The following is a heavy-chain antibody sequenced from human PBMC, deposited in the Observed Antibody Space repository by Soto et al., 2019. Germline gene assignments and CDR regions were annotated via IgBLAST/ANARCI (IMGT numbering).Heavy chain of an antibody. D-gene: IGHD3-10*01. CDR1: GYSFPSHW. CDR3: ARNRGFGELGGYNSFDP. Sequence: GESLKISCKGSGYSFPSHWIGWVRQMPGKGLEWMWNIDPTDSYINYSPSFAGRVTISADKSISTVYLRWSSLKASDTARYYCARNRGFGELGGYNSFDPWGQGTLVTVSS. CDR2: IDPTDSYI. V-gene: IGHV5-10-1*01. J-gene: IGHJ5*02.